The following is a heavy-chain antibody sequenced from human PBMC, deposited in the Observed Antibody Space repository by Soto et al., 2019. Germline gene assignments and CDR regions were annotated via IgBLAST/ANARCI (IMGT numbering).Heavy chain of an antibody. V-gene: IGHV3-23*01. CDR1: GFTFNNYA. CDR2: ISASGSRT. J-gene: IGHJ3*01. D-gene: IGHD2-21*02. Sequence: PGGSLRLSCAASGFTFNNYAMSWVRQAPGKGLEWVSGISASGSRTFYADSVKGRFTVSRDFSKNTLSLQMDSLRAEDTAVYFCGKDHNGDCVCGFEFWGPGTMVTVS. CDR3: GKDHNGDCVCGFEF.